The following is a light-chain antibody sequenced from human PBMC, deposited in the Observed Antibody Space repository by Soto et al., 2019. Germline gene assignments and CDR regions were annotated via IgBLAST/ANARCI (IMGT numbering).Light chain of an antibody. J-gene: IGLJ2*01. V-gene: IGLV7-43*01. CDR2: RTN. CDR1: TGAVTSSNY. CDR3: LLYYGGQLGV. Sequence: QAVVTQEPSLTVSPGGTVTLTCAVYTGAVTSSNYPNWFQQKPGQAPRTLIYRTNHKYSGTPARFSGSLLGGKAALTLSGVQSEDEADYYCLLYYGGQLGVFGGGTKLTVL.